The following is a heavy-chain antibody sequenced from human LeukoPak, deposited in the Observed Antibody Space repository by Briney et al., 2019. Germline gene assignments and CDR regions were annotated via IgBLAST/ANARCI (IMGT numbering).Heavy chain of an antibody. CDR2: ISYDGSNK. V-gene: IGHV3-30*18. CDR1: GFTFSSYG. D-gene: IGHD3-3*01. J-gene: IGHJ6*02. CDR3: AKTPLRFLELFYYYGMDV. Sequence: GSLLLSCAASGFTFSSYGMHWVRQAPGKGLEWVAVISYDGSNKYYADSVKGRFTIARDNSKNTLYLQMNSLRVEDTAVYYCAKTPLRFLELFYYYGMDVWGQGTTVTVSS.